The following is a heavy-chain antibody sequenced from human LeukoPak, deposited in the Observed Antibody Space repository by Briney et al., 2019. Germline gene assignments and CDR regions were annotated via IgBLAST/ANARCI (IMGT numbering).Heavy chain of an antibody. J-gene: IGHJ6*02. CDR2: INHSGST. Sequence: PSETPPLTCAVYGGSFSGYYWSWIRQPPGKGLEWIGEINHSGSTNYNPSLKSRVTISVDTSKNQFSLKLSSVTAADTAVYYCARERNIVVVPAAGYGMDVWGQGTTVTVSS. CDR1: GGSFSGYY. D-gene: IGHD2-2*01. V-gene: IGHV4-34*01. CDR3: ARERNIVVVPAAGYGMDV.